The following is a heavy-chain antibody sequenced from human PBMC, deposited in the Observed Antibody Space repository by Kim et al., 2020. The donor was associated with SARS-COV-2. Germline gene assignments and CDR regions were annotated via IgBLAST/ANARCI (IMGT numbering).Heavy chain of an antibody. J-gene: IGHJ3*02. CDR3: SRNARVTMIVVVTPGAFD. CDR2: INYSGST. V-gene: IGHV4-59*08. CDR1: GGSISSCY. D-gene: IGHD3-22*01. Sequence: SETLSLTCTVSGGSISSCYWCRFRQHPGRRLQWFGYINYSGSTTYNPPSISRGTIIVDANTNQHFLMLRSAIAAAEAAYYCSRNARVTMIVVVTPGAFD.